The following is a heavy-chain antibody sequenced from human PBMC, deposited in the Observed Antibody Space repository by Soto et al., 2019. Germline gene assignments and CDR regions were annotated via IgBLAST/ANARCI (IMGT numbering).Heavy chain of an antibody. J-gene: IGHJ2*01. CDR2: IYYSGST. CDR3: ARHTASGPPTWFFDL. CDR1: GGPISSSRYY. D-gene: IGHD5-18*01. Sequence: QLQLQESGPGLVKPSETLSLTCTVSGGPISSSRYYWGWIRQPPGKGLEWIASIYYSGSTYYNPSLKSRVSISVDMSKNQFSLKLSSVTAADTAVYYCARHTASGPPTWFFDLWGRGTLVTVSS. V-gene: IGHV4-39*01.